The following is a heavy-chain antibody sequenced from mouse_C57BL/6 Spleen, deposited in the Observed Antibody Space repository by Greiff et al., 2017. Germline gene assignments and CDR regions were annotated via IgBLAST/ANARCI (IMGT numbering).Heavy chain of an antibody. CDR1: GYTFTSYW. CDR2: IYPSDSET. D-gene: IGHD1-1*01. CDR3: ASTVDWYFDV. Sequence: VQLQQPGAELVRPGSSVKLSCKASGYTFTSYWMDWVKQRPGQGLEWIGNIYPSDSETHYNQKFKDKATLTVDKSSSTAYMQLSSLTSEDSAVYYCASTVDWYFDVWGTGTTVTVSS. V-gene: IGHV1-61*01. J-gene: IGHJ1*03.